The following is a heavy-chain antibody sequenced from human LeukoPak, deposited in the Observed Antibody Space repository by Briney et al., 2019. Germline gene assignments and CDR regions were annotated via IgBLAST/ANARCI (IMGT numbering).Heavy chain of an antibody. CDR2: IRDTIM. J-gene: IGHJ4*02. D-gene: IGHD6-13*01. CDR3: ARGKGLSWYYFDY. Sequence: GGSLRLSCAASGFSFSEYSIMWVRQAPGRELEWVSYIRDTIMYYADSVKGRFTISRDNSKNTVYLQMNSLRAEDTAVYYCARGKGLSWYYFDYWGQGTLVTVSS. CDR1: GFSFSEYS. V-gene: IGHV3-48*01.